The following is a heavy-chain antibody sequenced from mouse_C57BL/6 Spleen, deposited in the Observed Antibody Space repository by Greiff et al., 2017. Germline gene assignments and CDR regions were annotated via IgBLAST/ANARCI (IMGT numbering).Heavy chain of an antibody. CDR3: ARGGVVTNYYAMDY. Sequence: EVKLQESGGGLVKPGGSLKLSCAASGFTFSSYAMSWVRQTPEKRLEWVATISDGGSYTYYPDNVKGRFTISRDNAKNNLYLQMSHLKSEDTAMYYCARGGVVTNYYAMDYWGQGTSVTVSS. V-gene: IGHV5-4*03. CDR1: GFTFSSYA. D-gene: IGHD2-5*01. J-gene: IGHJ4*01. CDR2: ISDGGSYT.